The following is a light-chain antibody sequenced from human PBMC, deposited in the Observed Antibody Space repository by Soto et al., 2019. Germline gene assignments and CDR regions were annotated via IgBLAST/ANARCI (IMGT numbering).Light chain of an antibody. CDR1: TGAVTSGHY. J-gene: IGLJ2*01. Sequence: QAVVTQEPSLTVSPGGTVTLTCGSSTGAVTSGHYPYWFQQKPGQAPRTLIYDTSNKHSWTPARFSRSLLGGKAALTLSGAQPEDEAEYYCLLSYSGARLVVFGGGTQLTVL. CDR2: DTS. CDR3: LLSYSGARLVV. V-gene: IGLV7-46*01.